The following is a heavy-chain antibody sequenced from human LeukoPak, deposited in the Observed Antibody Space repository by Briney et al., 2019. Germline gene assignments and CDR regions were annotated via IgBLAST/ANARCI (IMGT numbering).Heavy chain of an antibody. CDR2: ISYDGSNK. J-gene: IGHJ4*02. D-gene: IGHD6-19*01. V-gene: IGHV3-30-3*01. CDR3: AKDLVVAGSDAFDY. CDR1: GFTFSSYA. Sequence: GRSLRLSCAASGFTFSSYAMHWVRQAPGKGLEWVAVISYDGSNKYYADSVKGRFTISRDNSKNTLYLQMNSLRAEDTAVYYCAKDLVVAGSDAFDYWGQGTLVTVSS.